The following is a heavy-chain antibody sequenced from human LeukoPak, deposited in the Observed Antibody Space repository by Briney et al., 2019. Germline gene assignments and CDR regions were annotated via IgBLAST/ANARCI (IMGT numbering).Heavy chain of an antibody. CDR2: ISRGGDVT. D-gene: IGHD2-15*01. J-gene: IGHJ4*02. CDR1: GFTFSTYA. Sequence: PGGSLRLSCAASGFTFSTYAMTWVRQAPGKGLEWVSLISRGGDVTYYADSVKGRFTISRDSSKNPLYLQMHSLRAEDTAVYYCAAPPGEVAVPYDYWGQGTLVTVSS. V-gene: IGHV3-23*01. CDR3: AAPPGEVAVPYDY.